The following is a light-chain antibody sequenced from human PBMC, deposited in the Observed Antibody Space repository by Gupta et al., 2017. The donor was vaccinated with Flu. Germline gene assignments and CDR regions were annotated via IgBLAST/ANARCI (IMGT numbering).Light chain of an antibody. Sequence: RATLSCGASQSVSSSYLAWYQQKTGLAPRLLIYDAASRATGIPDRFSGSRSGTDFTLTISRREPEDFAVYYCQQYGSSPPYTFGQGTKLEIK. CDR3: QQYGSSPPYT. J-gene: IGKJ2*01. CDR1: QSVSSSY. CDR2: DAA. V-gene: IGKV3D-20*01.